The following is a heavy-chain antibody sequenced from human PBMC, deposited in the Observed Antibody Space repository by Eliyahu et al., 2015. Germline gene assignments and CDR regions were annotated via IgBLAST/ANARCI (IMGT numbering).Heavy chain of an antibody. CDR3: ARRHGGNGYYGSGSYYKV. D-gene: IGHD3-10*01. CDR2: INHSGST. J-gene: IGHJ4*02. CDR1: GGSFSGXY. V-gene: IGHV4-34*01. Sequence: QVQLQQWGAGLLKPSETLSLTCAAYGGSFSGXYWSWIRQPPGKGLEWIGEINHSGSTNYNPSLKSRVTISVDTSKNQFSLKLSSVTAADTAVYYCARRHGGNGYYGSGSYYKVWGQGTLVTVSS.